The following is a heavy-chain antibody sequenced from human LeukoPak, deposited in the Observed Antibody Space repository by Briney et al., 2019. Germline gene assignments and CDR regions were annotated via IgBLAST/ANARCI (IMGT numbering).Heavy chain of an antibody. CDR3: ARRHTYYYDSSGPGGFDP. CDR2: IIPIFGTA. J-gene: IGHJ5*02. D-gene: IGHD3-22*01. CDR1: GGTFSSYA. Sequence: SVKVTCKASGGTFSSYAISWVRQAPGQGLEWMGRIIPIFGTANYAQKFQGRVTITADKSTSTAYMELSSLRSEDTAVYYCARRHTYYYDSSGPGGFDPWGQGTRVGVCS. V-gene: IGHV1-69*06.